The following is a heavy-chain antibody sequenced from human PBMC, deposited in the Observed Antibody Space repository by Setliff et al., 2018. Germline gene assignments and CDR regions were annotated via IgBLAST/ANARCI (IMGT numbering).Heavy chain of an antibody. V-gene: IGHV3-48*04. D-gene: IGHD2-2*01. J-gene: IGHJ4*02. CDR2: ISTSGSAI. CDR3: ARAHSSTLSVHDY. CDR1: GFTFSADS. Sequence: GGSLRLSCAASGFTFSADSMTWVRQAPGKGLEWISSISTSGSAIYYADSVKGRFTISRDNAKNSLYLQMNSLRAEDTAVYYCARAHSSTLSVHDYWGQGTLVTVSS.